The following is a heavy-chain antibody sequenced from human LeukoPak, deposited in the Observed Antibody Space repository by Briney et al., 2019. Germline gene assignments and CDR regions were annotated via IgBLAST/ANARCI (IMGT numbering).Heavy chain of an antibody. J-gene: IGHJ5*02. CDR3: ANDFWSGYAENWFDP. D-gene: IGHD3-3*01. V-gene: IGHV3-23*01. CDR2: ISGSGGST. CDR1: GFTFSSYA. Sequence: GGSLRLSCAASGFTFSSYAMSWVRQAPGKGLEWVSAISGSGGSTYYADSVKGRFTISRDNSKNTLYLQMNSLRAEDMAVYYCANDFWSGYAENWFDPWGQGTLVTVSS.